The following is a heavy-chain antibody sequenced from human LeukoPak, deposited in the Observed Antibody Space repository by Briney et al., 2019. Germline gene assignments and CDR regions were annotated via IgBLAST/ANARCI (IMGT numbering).Heavy chain of an antibody. CDR2: IKQDGSEK. CDR3: ARDSSPNKYYYDSSGYSY. Sequence: PGGSLRLSCAASGSTFSSYWMSWVRQAPGKGLEWVANIKQDGSEKYYVDSVKGRFTISRDNAKSSLYLQMNSLRAEDTAVYYCARDSSPNKYYYDSSGYSYWGQGTLVTVSS. CDR1: GSTFSSYW. D-gene: IGHD3-22*01. V-gene: IGHV3-7*01. J-gene: IGHJ4*02.